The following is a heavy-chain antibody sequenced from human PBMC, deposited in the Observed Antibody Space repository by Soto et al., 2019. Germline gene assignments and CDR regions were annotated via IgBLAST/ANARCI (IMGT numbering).Heavy chain of an antibody. Sequence: EASVKVSCKASGYTFTSYGISWVRQAPGQGLEWMGWISAYNGNTNYAQKLQGRVTMTTDTSTSTAYMELRSLRSDDTAVYYCARVFRRYYDSSGYYFDYWGQGTLVTVSS. V-gene: IGHV1-18*01. CDR3: ARVFRRYYDSSGYYFDY. J-gene: IGHJ4*02. D-gene: IGHD3-22*01. CDR1: GYTFTSYG. CDR2: ISAYNGNT.